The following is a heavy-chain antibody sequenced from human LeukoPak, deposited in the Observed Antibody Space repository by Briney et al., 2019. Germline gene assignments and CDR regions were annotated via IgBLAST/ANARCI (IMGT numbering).Heavy chain of an antibody. V-gene: IGHV1-46*01. Sequence: ASVKVSCKASGYTFTSYYMHRVRQAPGQGLEWMGIINPSGGSTSYAQKFQGRVTMTRDMSTSTVYMELSSLRSEDTAVYYCASGVMLSGFDYWGQGTLVTVSS. CDR1: GYTFTSYY. D-gene: IGHD3-16*01. J-gene: IGHJ4*02. CDR2: INPSGGST. CDR3: ASGVMLSGFDY.